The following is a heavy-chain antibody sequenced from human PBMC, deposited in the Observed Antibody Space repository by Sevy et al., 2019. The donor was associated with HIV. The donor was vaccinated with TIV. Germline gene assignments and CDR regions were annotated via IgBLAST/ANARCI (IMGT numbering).Heavy chain of an antibody. CDR1: GYTFFNYG. CDR2: ISAYNGKT. Sequence: ASVKVSCKASGYTFFNYGFSWVRQAPGQGLEWMGWISAYNGKTNYAQKFQGRVTMTADTSTNTAFMELRILRSDDTAVYYCARDKDKGVYPYTDFWSSARYFQYWGQGTLVTVSS. D-gene: IGHD3-3*01. V-gene: IGHV1-18*01. CDR3: ARDKDKGVYPYTDFWSSARYFQY. J-gene: IGHJ1*01.